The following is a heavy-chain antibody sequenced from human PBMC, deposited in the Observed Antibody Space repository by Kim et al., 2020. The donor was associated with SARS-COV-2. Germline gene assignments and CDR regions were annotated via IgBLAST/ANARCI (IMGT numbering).Heavy chain of an antibody. CDR3: ARGADYGGPGGNFDY. J-gene: IGHJ4*02. CDR1: GGSISSYY. D-gene: IGHD4-17*01. Sequence: SETLSLTCTVSGGSISSYYWSWIRQPPGKGLEWIGYIYYSGSTNYNPSLKSRVTISVDTSKNQFSLKLSSVTAADTAVYYCARGADYGGPGGNFDYWGQGTLVTVSS. CDR2: IYYSGST. V-gene: IGHV4-59*13.